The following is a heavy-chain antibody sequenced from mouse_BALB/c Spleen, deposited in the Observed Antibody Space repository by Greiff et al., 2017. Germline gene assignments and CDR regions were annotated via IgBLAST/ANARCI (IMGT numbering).Heavy chain of an antibody. J-gene: IGHJ1*01. CDR3: ARNEGIYYGYDEGYFDV. D-gene: IGHD2-2*01. CDR2: IWSGGST. CDR1: GFSLTSYG. Sequence: VQLQQSGPGLVQPSQSLSITCTVSGFSLTSYGVHWVRQSPGKGLEWLGVIWSGGSTDYNAAFISRLSISKDNSKSQVFFKMNSLQANDTAIYYCARNEGIYYGYDEGYFDVWGAGTTVTVSS. V-gene: IGHV2-2*02.